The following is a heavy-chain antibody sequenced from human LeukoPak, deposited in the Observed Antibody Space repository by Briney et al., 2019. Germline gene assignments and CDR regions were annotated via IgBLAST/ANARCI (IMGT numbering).Heavy chain of an antibody. CDR3: AREAEMATIHYNWFDP. J-gene: IGHJ5*02. Sequence: SETLSLTCTVSVGSISSCSYYWSWIRQPAGKGLEWIGRIYTSGSTNYNPSLKSRVTISVDTSKNQFSLKLSSVTAADTAVYYCAREAEMATIHYNWFDPWGQGTLVTVSS. CDR1: VGSISSCSYY. D-gene: IGHD5-24*01. CDR2: IYTSGST. V-gene: IGHV4-61*02.